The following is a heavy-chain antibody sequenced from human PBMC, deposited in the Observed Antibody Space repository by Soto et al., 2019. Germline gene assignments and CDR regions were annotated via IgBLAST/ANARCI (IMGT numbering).Heavy chain of an antibody. CDR2: IIPIFGTA. V-gene: IGHV1-69*01. D-gene: IGHD5-18*01. CDR1: GGTFSSYA. J-gene: IGHJ4*02. CDR3: ARGDTAMVPSLPVFDY. Sequence: QVQLVQSGAEVKKPGSSVKVSCKASGGTFSSYAISWVRQAPRQGLEWMGGIIPIFGTANYAQKFQGRVTITADESTSTAYMELSSLSSEDTAVYYCARGDTAMVPSLPVFDYWGQGTLVTDSS.